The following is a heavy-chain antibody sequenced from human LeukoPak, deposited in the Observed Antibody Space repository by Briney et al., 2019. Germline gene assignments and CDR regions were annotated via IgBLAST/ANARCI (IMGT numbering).Heavy chain of an antibody. J-gene: IGHJ5*02. D-gene: IGHD3-9*01. Sequence: GGSLRLSCAASGFTFSSYAMHWVRQAPGKGLEWVAVISYDGSNKYYADSVKGRFTISRDNSKNTLYLQMNSLRAEDTAVYYCARVSYYDILTGPIRFDPWGQGTLATVSS. CDR3: ARVSYYDILTGPIRFDP. CDR2: ISYDGSNK. CDR1: GFTFSSYA. V-gene: IGHV3-30*04.